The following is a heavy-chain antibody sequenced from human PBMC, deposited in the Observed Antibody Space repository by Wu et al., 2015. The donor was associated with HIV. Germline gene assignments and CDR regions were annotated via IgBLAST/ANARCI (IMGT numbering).Heavy chain of an antibody. V-gene: IGHV1-18*01. D-gene: IGHD3-10*02. CDR1: YILTSYP. J-gene: IGHJ4*02. CDR3: TRSMFAGGSDTWYSFDK. Sequence: QAQLIQSGPEAKRPGASVNISCKASYILTSYPIGWARQAPGQRLEWMGWMNPYNGKVKSAQRFEDRITMFADKVAQTAYMGLSSLKSEDTAVYFCTRSMFAGGSDTWYSFDKWGQRTLVSVSS. CDR2: MNPYNGKV.